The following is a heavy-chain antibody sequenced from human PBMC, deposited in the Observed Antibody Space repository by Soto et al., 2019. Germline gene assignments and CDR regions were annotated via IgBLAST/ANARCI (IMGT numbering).Heavy chain of an antibody. CDR3: ARGGCSRGTCYSGG. CDR1: GFTFSNYW. V-gene: IGHV3-74*01. CDR2: INSDGSST. Sequence: EVQLVESGGGLVQPGGSLRLSCAASGFTFSNYWMHWVRQAPGKGLVWVSRINSDGSSTIYADSVKGRFTISRDNXXNTLYLKMNSLRAEDTAVYYCARGGCSRGTCYSGGWGQGTLVTGSS. J-gene: IGHJ4*02. D-gene: IGHD2-15*01.